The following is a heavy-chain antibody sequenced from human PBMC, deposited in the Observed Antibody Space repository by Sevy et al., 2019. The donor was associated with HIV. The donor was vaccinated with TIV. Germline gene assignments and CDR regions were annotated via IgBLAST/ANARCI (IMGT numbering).Heavy chain of an antibody. Sequence: GGSLRLSCAASGFTFNNAWMSWVRQAPGKGLEWIGRIKNKPDGGTTDYAAPVKGRFTISRDDSKNTLYLQMNSLKTEDTTVYYCCTEGNVLLAEGWGHWFDPWGQGTLVTVSS. CDR3: CTEGNVLLAEGWGHWFDP. V-gene: IGHV3-15*01. CDR2: IKNKPDGGTT. J-gene: IGHJ5*02. CDR1: GFTFNNAW. D-gene: IGHD2-8*01.